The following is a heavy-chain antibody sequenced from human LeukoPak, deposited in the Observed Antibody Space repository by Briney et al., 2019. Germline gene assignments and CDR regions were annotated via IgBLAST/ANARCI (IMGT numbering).Heavy chain of an antibody. CDR3: ANFERTVAGPYNWFDP. J-gene: IGHJ5*02. CDR1: GGTFSSYA. Sequence: SVKVSCKASGGTFSSYAISWVRQAPGQGLEWMGRIIPILGIANYAQKFQGRVTITADKSTSTAYMELSSLRSEDTAVYYCANFERTVAGPYNWFDPWGQGTLVTVSS. D-gene: IGHD6-19*01. V-gene: IGHV1-69*04. CDR2: IIPILGIA.